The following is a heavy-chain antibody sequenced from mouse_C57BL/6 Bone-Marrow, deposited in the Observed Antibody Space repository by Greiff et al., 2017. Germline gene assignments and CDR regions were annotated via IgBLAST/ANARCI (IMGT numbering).Heavy chain of an antibody. CDR1: GFNIKDDY. V-gene: IGHV14-4*01. CDR2: IDPENGDT. Sequence: EVQLVESGAELVRPGASVKLSCTASGFNIKDDYMHWVKQRPEQGLEWIGWIDPENGDTEYASKFQGKATITADTSSNTAYLQLSSLTSEDTAVYYCTPYYYGISFHFDYWGQGTTLTVSS. D-gene: IGHD1-1*01. J-gene: IGHJ2*01. CDR3: TPYYYGISFHFDY.